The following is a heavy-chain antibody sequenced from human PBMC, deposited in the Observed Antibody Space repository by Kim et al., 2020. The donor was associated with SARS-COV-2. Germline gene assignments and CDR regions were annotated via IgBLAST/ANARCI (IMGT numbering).Heavy chain of an antibody. V-gene: IGHV3-23*01. Sequence: GGSLRLSCAASGFTFSSYAMSWVRQAPGKGLEWVSAISGSGGSTYYADSVMGRFTISRDNSKNTLDLQMNSLRAEDTAVYYCWSGHYYVSDYWGQGTLVTVSS. D-gene: IGHD3-22*01. CDR1: GFTFSSYA. CDR3: WSGHYYVSDY. CDR2: ISGSGGST. J-gene: IGHJ4*02.